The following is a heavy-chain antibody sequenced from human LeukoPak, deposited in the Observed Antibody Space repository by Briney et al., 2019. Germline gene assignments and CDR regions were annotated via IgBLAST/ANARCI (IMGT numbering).Heavy chain of an antibody. Sequence: SQTLSLTCAVSGGSISSGGYSWSWIRQPPGKGLEWIGYIYHSGSTYYNPSLKSRVTISVDRSKNQFSLKLSSVTAADTAVYYCGRGGYSYGNFDYWGQGTLVTVSS. CDR1: GGSISSGGYS. V-gene: IGHV4-30-2*01. D-gene: IGHD5-18*01. CDR3: GRGGYSYGNFDY. CDR2: IYHSGST. J-gene: IGHJ4*02.